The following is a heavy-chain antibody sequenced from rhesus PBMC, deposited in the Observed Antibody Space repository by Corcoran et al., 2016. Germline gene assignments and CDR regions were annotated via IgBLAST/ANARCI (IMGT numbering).Heavy chain of an antibody. V-gene: IGHV4-76*01. CDR1: GYSISSVYD. D-gene: IGHD6-25*01. J-gene: IGHJ4*01. CDR3: ARRAFMAAAGTLFDY. Sequence: QVQLQESGPGVVKPSETLSLTCAVSGYSISSVYDWSWIRQPPGKGLEWFGYIYGSSGSTNYNPSLKNRVTISKYTSKNQFSLQLSSVTAADTTVYYCARRAFMAAAGTLFDYWGQGVLVTVSS. CDR2: IYGSSGST.